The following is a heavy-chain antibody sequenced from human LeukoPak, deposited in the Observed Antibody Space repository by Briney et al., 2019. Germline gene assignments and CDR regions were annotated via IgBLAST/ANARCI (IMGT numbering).Heavy chain of an antibody. Sequence: SETLSLTCTVSGGSISSGGYYWSWIRQHPGKGLEWIGYIYYSGSTYYNPSLKSRVTISVDTSKNQFSLKLSSVTAADTAVYYCARSSGWHYHYWGQGTLVTVSS. V-gene: IGHV4-31*03. D-gene: IGHD6-19*01. CDR3: ARSSGWHYHY. CDR2: IYYSGST. J-gene: IGHJ4*02. CDR1: GGSISSGGYY.